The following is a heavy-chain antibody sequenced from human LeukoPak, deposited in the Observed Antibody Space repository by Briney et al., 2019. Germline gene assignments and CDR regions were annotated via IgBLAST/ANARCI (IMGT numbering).Heavy chain of an antibody. CDR1: GGTFSSYA. J-gene: IGHJ3*02. Sequence: GASVKVSCKASGGTFSSYAISWVRQAPGQGLEWMGRIIPILGIANYAQKFQGRVTITADKSTSTAYMELSSLGSEDTAVYYCARDGPLRSSSWLVQNAFDIWGQGTMVTVSS. V-gene: IGHV1-69*04. CDR2: IIPILGIA. D-gene: IGHD6-13*01. CDR3: ARDGPLRSSSWLVQNAFDI.